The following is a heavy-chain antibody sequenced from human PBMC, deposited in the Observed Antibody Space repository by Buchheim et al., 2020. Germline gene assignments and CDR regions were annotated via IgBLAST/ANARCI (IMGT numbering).Heavy chain of an antibody. J-gene: IGHJ4*02. V-gene: IGHV3-33*01. CDR2: IWYDGSNK. CDR3: ARGYYDSSGSQYYFDY. D-gene: IGHD3-22*01. Sequence: QVQLVESGGGVVQPGRSLRLSCAASGFTFSSYGMHWVRQAPGKGLEWVAVIWYDGSNKYYADSVKGRFTISRDNAKKSLYVQMNSLRAEDTAVYYCARGYYDSSGSQYYFDYWGQGT. CDR1: GFTFSSYG.